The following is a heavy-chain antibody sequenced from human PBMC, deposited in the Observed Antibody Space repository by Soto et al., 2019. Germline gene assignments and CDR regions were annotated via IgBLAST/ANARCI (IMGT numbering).Heavy chain of an antibody. Sequence: GGSLRLSCAASGFTFSSYAMSWVRQAPGKGLEWVSAISGSGGSTYYADSVKGRFTISRDNSKNTLYLQMNSLRAEDTAVYYCAKDMGSSRWSERYNWFDPWGQGTLVTVSS. CDR2: ISGSGGST. CDR1: GFTFSSYA. D-gene: IGHD6-13*01. J-gene: IGHJ5*02. V-gene: IGHV3-23*01. CDR3: AKDMGSSRWSERYNWFDP.